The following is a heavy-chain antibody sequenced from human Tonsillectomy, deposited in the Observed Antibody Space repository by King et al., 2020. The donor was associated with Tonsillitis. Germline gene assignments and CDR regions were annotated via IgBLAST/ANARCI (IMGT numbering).Heavy chain of an antibody. D-gene: IGHD6-19*01. CDR2: IRNDGTNT. CDR3: VRDSWGTNLRLGYDC. J-gene: IGHJ4*02. CDR1: GFTFSDYA. V-gene: IGHV3-30-3*01. Sequence: VQLVESGGGVVQPGRSLRLFCAASGFTFSDYALHWVRQAPGTGLEWVAAIRNDGTNTYYADFVRGRFTISRDDSKSTLYLQMNSLRADDTALYYCVRDSWGTNLRLGYDCWGQGTLVTVSS.